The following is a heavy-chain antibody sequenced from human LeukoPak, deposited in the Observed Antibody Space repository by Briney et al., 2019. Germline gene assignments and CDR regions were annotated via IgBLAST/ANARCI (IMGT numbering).Heavy chain of an antibody. Sequence: GGSLRLSCTASGFTFSSYGMSWVRQAPGKGLEWVSAISSSGGSTYYADSVKGRLTISRDNSKNTLYLQMNSLRAEATAVYYCAKGAWYNWNHYFDYWGQGTLVTVSS. J-gene: IGHJ4*02. V-gene: IGHV3-23*01. CDR3: AKGAWYNWNHYFDY. CDR1: GFTFSSYG. D-gene: IGHD1-20*01. CDR2: ISSSGGST.